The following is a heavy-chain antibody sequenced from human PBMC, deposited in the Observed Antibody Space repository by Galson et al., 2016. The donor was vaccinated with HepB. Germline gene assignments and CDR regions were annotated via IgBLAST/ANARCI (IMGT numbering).Heavy chain of an antibody. D-gene: IGHD3-10*01. CDR3: AKGHYFGSGSYFDN. J-gene: IGHJ4*02. V-gene: IGHV3-11*01. Sequence: SLRLSCAASGFTFSESYMTWIRQSPGKGLEWVSSISSRGGSAIHYADSVKGRFTISRDNAKNSLFLQMNSLRAEDTAVYYCAKGHYFGSGSYFDNWGRGTLVTVSS. CDR1: GFTFSESY. CDR2: ISSRGGSAI.